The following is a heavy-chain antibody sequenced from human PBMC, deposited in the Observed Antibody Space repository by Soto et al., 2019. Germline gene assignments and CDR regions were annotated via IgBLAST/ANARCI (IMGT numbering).Heavy chain of an antibody. CDR2: IGVAGDT. V-gene: IGHV3-13*01. Sequence: EVQLVESGGGLGQPGGSLRLSCAASGFSFSTRDFHWVRQAPGKALEWVSAIGVAGDTYYTGSVKGRFAISRENAKNSLYLQMNTLRDRDTAIYYCAREGLSGTNWNDWFFDLWGRGTLFTVSS. J-gene: IGHJ2*01. CDR1: GFSFSTRD. CDR3: AREGLSGTNWNDWFFDL. D-gene: IGHD1-1*01.